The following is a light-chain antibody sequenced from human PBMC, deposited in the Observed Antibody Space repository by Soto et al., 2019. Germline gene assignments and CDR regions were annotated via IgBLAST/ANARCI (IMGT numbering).Light chain of an antibody. CDR1: TLPKQF. Sequence: SYELTQPPSVSVSPGQTATITCSGDTLPKQFAYWYQQKPGQAPVLVIFKDSDRPSGIPERFSGFSSGTTVTLTISGVQAEDEADYYCQSADTSGTHVLFGGGTKLTVL. CDR3: QSADTSGTHVL. J-gene: IGLJ3*02. CDR2: KDS. V-gene: IGLV3-25*02.